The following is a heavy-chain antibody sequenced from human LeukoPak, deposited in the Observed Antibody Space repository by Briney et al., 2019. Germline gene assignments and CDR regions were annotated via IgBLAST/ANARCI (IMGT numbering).Heavy chain of an antibody. CDR3: ARDGSYGGIGLDV. V-gene: IGHV4-39*07. D-gene: IGHD4-23*01. CDR2: MYHSGST. CDR1: GGSMNINNYY. Sequence: SETLSLTCTVSGGSMNINNYYWAWIRQPPGKGLEWIGSMYHSGSTYYNPSLKSRVTISVDTSKNQFSLKLSSVTAADTAVYYCARDGSYGGIGLDVWGKGTTVTVSS. J-gene: IGHJ6*04.